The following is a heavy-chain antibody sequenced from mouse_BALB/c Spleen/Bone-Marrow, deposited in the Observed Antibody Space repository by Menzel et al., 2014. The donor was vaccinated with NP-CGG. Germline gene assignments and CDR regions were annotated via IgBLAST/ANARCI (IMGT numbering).Heavy chain of an antibody. CDR1: GFNIKDTY. CDR3: ARPGGYGNYLAWFAY. Sequence: VTLKESGAELVKPGASVKLSCTASGFNIKDTYMHWVKQRPEQGLEWIGRIDPANGNTKYDPKFQGKATITADTSSNTAYLQLSSLTSEDTAVYYCARPGGYGNYLAWFAYWGQGTLVTVSA. V-gene: IGHV14-3*02. CDR2: IDPANGNT. D-gene: IGHD2-10*02. J-gene: IGHJ3*01.